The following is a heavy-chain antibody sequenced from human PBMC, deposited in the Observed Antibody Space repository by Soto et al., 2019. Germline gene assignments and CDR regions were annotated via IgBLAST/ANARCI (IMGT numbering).Heavy chain of an antibody. J-gene: IGHJ6*02. D-gene: IGHD3-10*01. CDR3: ARGVTMVRGPFHYYGMDV. CDR2: INRSGST. V-gene: IGHV4-34*01. CDR1: GGSFSGYY. Sequence: SETLSLTCAVYGGSFSGYYWSWIRQPPGKGLEWIGEINRSGSTNYNPSLKSRVTISVDTSKNQFSLKLSSVTAADTAVYYCARGVTMVRGPFHYYGMDVWGQGTTVTVS.